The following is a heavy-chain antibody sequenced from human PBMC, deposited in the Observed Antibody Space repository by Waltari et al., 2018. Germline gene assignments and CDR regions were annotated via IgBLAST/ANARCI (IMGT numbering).Heavy chain of an antibody. J-gene: IGHJ4*02. D-gene: IGHD3-22*01. Sequence: EVQLVESGGGLVQPGGSLRLSCAASGFTFSSYAMSWVRQAPGQGLEWVSAISGSGGSTYYADSVKGRFTISRDNSKNTLYLQMNSLRAEDTAVYYCAKDSPMIVVVIPYYFDYWGQGTLVTVSS. CDR2: ISGSGGST. V-gene: IGHV3-23*04. CDR3: AKDSPMIVVVIPYYFDY. CDR1: GFTFSSYA.